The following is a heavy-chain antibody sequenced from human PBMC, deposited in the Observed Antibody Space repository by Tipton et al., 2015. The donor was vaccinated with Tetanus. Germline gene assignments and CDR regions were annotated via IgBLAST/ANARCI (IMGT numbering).Heavy chain of an antibody. D-gene: IGHD6-25*01. V-gene: IGHV5-51*01. Sequence: EVQLVQSGAEVKKPGESLKISCKGSGYSFTSYWIGWVRQMPGKGLEWMGIIYPGDSDTRYSPSFQGQVTISADKSISPAYLQWGSLKASDTAMYYCASGVAAPYDPPHYYYYGMDVWGQGTTVTVSS. J-gene: IGHJ6*02. CDR1: GYSFTSYW. CDR2: IYPGDSDT. CDR3: ASGVAAPYDPPHYYYYGMDV.